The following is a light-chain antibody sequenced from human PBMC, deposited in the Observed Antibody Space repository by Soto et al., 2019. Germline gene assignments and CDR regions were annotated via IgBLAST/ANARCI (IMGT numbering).Light chain of an antibody. J-gene: IGKJ5*01. Sequence: DIQLTQSPSFLSASVGDRVTITCRASQGISSYLAWYQQKPGKAPKLLIYAASTLQSGVPSRFSGSGSGTEFTLTINSLQPEDFATYYCQQLNTYLITFGQGTRLEIK. CDR1: QGISSY. V-gene: IGKV1-9*01. CDR2: AAS. CDR3: QQLNTYLIT.